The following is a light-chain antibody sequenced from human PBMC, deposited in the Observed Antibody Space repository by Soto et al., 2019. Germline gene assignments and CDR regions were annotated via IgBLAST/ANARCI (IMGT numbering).Light chain of an antibody. CDR1: QSISIW. Sequence: DIQMTQSPSTLSASVGDRVTITCRASQSISIWLAWYQQKPGRAPKFLIYKASDLENGVPSRFSGSGSGTEFALTISSLQPDDFATYYCQQSYSTPRTFGQGTKVDIK. CDR2: KAS. CDR3: QQSYSTPRT. V-gene: IGKV1-5*03. J-gene: IGKJ1*01.